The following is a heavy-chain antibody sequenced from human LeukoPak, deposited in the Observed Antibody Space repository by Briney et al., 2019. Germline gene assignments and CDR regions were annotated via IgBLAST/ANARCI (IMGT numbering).Heavy chain of an antibody. CDR1: GFTFSSYW. J-gene: IGHJ4*02. CDR2: IKQDGSEK. CDR3: ARELSSSWSYYFDY. D-gene: IGHD6-13*01. V-gene: IGHV3-7*01. Sequence: PGGSLRLSCAPSGFTFSSYWMSWVRHAPGKGLEWVANIKQDGSEKYYVDSVKGRFTISRDNAKNSLYLQMNSLRAEDTAVYYCARELSSSWSYYFDYWGQGTLVTVSS.